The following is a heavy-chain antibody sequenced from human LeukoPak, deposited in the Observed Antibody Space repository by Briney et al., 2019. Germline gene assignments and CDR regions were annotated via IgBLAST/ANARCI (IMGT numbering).Heavy chain of an antibody. Sequence: EASVKVSCKASGYTFTGYYMHWVRQAPGQGLEWMGWINPNSGGTNYAQKFQGRVTMTRDTSISAAYMELSRLRSDDTAVYYCARVSWELLSPIDYWGQGTLVTVSS. V-gene: IGHV1-2*02. J-gene: IGHJ4*02. D-gene: IGHD1-26*01. CDR3: ARVSWELLSPIDY. CDR1: GYTFTGYY. CDR2: INPNSGGT.